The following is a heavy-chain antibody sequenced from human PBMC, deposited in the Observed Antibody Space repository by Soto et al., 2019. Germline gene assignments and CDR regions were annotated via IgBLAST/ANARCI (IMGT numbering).Heavy chain of an antibody. Sequence: QVQLVQSEADVKKPGSSVKVSCKSSGRTFSRYSINWVRQAPGRGLEWMGGVIPIFDIINYAEKFQGRVTITADKSTNTAYMELSSLTSEDMAVYYCARDGGTTVITKFDYWGQGTLVIVSS. CDR2: VIPIFDII. V-gene: IGHV1-69*17. D-gene: IGHD4-17*01. CDR1: GRTFSRYS. CDR3: ARDGGTTVITKFDY. J-gene: IGHJ4*02.